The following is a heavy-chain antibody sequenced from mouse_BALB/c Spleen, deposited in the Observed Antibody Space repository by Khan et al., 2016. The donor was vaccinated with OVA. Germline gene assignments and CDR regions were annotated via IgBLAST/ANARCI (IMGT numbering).Heavy chain of an antibody. Sequence: QLKQSGGDLMKPGASVKISGKATGYTFSSYWKEWVNQRPGHGLEWIGQIFPGSVSTTYNEKFKGKATFTADTSSNTAYMQLSSLTSEDSAVYYCARGGYGGFAYCGHGTLVTVSA. CDR3: ARGGYGGFAY. D-gene: IGHD2-2*01. CDR1: GYTFSSYW. V-gene: IGHV1-9*01. CDR2: IFPGSVST. J-gene: IGHJ3*01.